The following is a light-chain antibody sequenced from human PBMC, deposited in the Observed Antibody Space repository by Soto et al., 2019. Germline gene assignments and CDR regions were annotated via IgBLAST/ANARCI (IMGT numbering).Light chain of an antibody. CDR1: NIGSKS. Sequence: SYELTQPPSVSVAPGKTARITCGGNNIGSKSVHWYQQKPGQAPVLVIYYDSDRPSGIPERFSGSNSGNTATLTISRVEAGDEADYYCQVWDSSPTVFGTGTKLTVL. J-gene: IGLJ1*01. CDR2: YDS. CDR3: QVWDSSPTV. V-gene: IGLV3-21*04.